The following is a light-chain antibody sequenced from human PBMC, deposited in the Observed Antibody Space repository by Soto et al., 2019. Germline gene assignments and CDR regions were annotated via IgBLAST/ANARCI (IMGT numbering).Light chain of an antibody. CDR3: QKYNSAPPLT. CDR2: AAS. CDR1: QGIRNY. Sequence: DIQMTQSPSSLSASVGDRVNITCRVSQGIRNYLAWYQQKPGKVPTLLIYAASTLQSGVPSRFGGSGSGTDFTLTISSLQPEDVATYYCQKYNSAPPLTFGGGTKVEIK. J-gene: IGKJ4*01. V-gene: IGKV1-27*01.